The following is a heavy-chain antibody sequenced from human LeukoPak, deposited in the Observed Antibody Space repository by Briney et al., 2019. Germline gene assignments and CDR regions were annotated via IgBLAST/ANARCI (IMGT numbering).Heavy chain of an antibody. CDR3: TRASGPFDY. CDR1: GFMFSVYG. J-gene: IGHJ4*02. Sequence: GGSLRLSCVASGFMFSVYGMHWVRQAPGKGLEWVAVIWNDGSNKYYADSVKGRFTISRDNSKNTLYLQMNSLRAEDTAVYSCTRASGPFDYWGQGTLVTVSS. D-gene: IGHD3-10*01. CDR2: IWNDGSNK. V-gene: IGHV3-33*01.